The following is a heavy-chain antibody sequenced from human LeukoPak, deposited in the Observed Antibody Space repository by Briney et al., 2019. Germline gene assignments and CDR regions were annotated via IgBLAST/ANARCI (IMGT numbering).Heavy chain of an antibody. CDR2: INPSGGST. CDR3: ARGGEIFWPYYYGMDV. CDR1: GYTFTSYY. D-gene: IGHD3-9*01. V-gene: IGHV1-46*01. J-gene: IGHJ6*02. Sequence: ASVKVSCKASGYTFTSYYMHWVRQAPGQGLEWMGIINPSGGSTSYAQKFQGRVTMTRDTSTSTVYMELSSLRSEDTAVYYCARGGEIFWPYYYGMDVWGQGTTVTVSS.